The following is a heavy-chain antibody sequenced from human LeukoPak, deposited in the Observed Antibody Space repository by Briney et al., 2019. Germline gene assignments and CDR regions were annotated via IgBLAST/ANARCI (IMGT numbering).Heavy chain of an antibody. CDR1: GFTFSSYA. D-gene: IGHD3-22*01. CDR3: AKVPEPPKNCYDSSGYYPFDY. CDR2: ISGSGGST. Sequence: PGGSLRLSCAASGFTFSSYAMSWVRQAPGKGLEWVSAISGSGGSTYYADSVKGRFTISRDNSKNTLYLQMNSLRAEDTAVYYCAKVPEPPKNCYDSSGYYPFDYWGQGTLVTVPS. V-gene: IGHV3-23*01. J-gene: IGHJ4*02.